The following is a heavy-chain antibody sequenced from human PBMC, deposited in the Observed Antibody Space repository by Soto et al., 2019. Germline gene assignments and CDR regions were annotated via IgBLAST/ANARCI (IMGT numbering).Heavy chain of an antibody. V-gene: IGHV1-18*01. D-gene: IGHD6-19*01. J-gene: IGHJ4*02. CDR1: GYTFTSYG. Sequence: ASVKVSCTASGYTFTSYGISWVRQAPGQGLEWMGWISAYNGNTNYAQKLQGRVTMTTDTSTSTAYMELRSLRSDDTAVYYCARDPLPYSSGWSNFDYWGQGTLVTVSS. CDR3: ARDPLPYSSGWSNFDY. CDR2: ISAYNGNT.